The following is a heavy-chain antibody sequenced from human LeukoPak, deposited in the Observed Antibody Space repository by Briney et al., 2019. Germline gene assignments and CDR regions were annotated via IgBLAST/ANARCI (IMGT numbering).Heavy chain of an antibody. CDR3: ARANNQLHAGPFDY. V-gene: IGHV1-2*02. CDR1: GYTFTSYD. CDR2: INPNSGGT. D-gene: IGHD2-2*01. J-gene: IGHJ4*02. Sequence: ASVKVSCKTSGYTFTSYDINWVRQAPGQGLEWMGRINPNSGGTNYAQKFQGRVIMTRDTSISTAYMELSRLRSDDTAVYYCARANNQLHAGPFDYWGQGTQVTVSS.